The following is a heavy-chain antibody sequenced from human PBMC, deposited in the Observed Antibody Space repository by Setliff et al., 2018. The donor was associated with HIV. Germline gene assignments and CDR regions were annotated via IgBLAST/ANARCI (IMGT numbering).Heavy chain of an antibody. CDR1: GFSFSSYS. Sequence: GGSLRLSCGASGFSFSSYSMNWVRQAPGKGLEWVSYISPSSTIIYYPDSVKGRFTTSRDNARNSLYLEMNSLRADDTAVYYCARDFCGSSCSSGYGDFDYWGQGTLVTVSS. J-gene: IGHJ4*02. CDR2: ISPSSTII. D-gene: IGHD2-15*01. V-gene: IGHV3-48*01. CDR3: ARDFCGSSCSSGYGDFDY.